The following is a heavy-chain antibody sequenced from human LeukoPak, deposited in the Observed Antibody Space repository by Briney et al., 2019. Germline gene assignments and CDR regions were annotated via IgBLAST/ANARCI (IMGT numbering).Heavy chain of an antibody. Sequence: ASVKVSCKASGYTFTSYDISWVRQAPGQGLEWMGWISAYNGNTNYAQKLQGRVTMTTDTSTSTAYMELRSLRSDDTAVYYCARDRAPYGSGSYGXXXYWGXXTLXTVSS. J-gene: IGHJ4*01. CDR1: GYTFTSYD. D-gene: IGHD3-10*01. V-gene: IGHV1-18*01. CDR3: ARDRAPYGSGSYGXXXY. CDR2: ISAYNGNT.